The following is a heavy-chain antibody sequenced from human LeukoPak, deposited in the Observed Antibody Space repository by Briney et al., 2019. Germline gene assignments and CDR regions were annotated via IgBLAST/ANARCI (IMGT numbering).Heavy chain of an antibody. CDR1: GFTFKNYN. Sequence: GGSLRLSCAASGFTFKNYNMVWVRQAPGKGLEWVANIKQEGSEKYYVDSVKGRSTISRGNAKNSLYLQMNSLRAEDTAVYYCAELGITMIGGVWGKGTTVTISS. J-gene: IGHJ6*04. V-gene: IGHV3-7*01. CDR2: IKQEGSEK. D-gene: IGHD3-10*02. CDR3: AELGITMIGGV.